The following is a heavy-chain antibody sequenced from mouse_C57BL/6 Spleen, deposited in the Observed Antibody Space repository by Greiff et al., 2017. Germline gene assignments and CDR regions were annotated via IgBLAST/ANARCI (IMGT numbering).Heavy chain of an antibody. CDR3: ARQRDGNYVFAY. Sequence: VKLKESGGDLVKPGGSLKLSCAASGFTFSSYGMSWVRQTPDKRLEWVATISSGGSYTSYPDSVKVRFTIARDNAKNTLYLQMSSLKSEDTAMYYCARQRDGNYVFAYWGQGTLVTVSA. J-gene: IGHJ3*01. D-gene: IGHD2-1*01. CDR2: ISSGGSYT. CDR1: GFTFSSYG. V-gene: IGHV5-6*01.